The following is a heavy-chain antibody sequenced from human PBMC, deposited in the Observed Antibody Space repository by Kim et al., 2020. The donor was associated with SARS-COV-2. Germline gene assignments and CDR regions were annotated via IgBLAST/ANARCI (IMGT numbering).Heavy chain of an antibody. D-gene: IGHD5-12*01. CDR2: IKQDGSEK. J-gene: IGHJ3*02. CDR3: ARDKPEMATILGGGGRREGAFDI. V-gene: IGHV3-7*01. CDR1: GFTFSSYW. Sequence: GGSLRLSCAASGFTFSSYWMSWVRQAPGKGLEWVANIKQDGSEKYYVDSVKGRFTISRDNAKNSLYLQMNSLRAEDTAVYYCARDKPEMATILGGGGRREGAFDIWGQGTMVTVSS.